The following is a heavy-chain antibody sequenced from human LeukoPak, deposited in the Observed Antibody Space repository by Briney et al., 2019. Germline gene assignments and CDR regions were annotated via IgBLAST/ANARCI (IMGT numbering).Heavy chain of an antibody. V-gene: IGHV4-30-2*01. J-gene: IGHJ4*02. D-gene: IGHD3-10*01. CDR1: GGSISSGGYS. Sequence: SETLSLTCAVSGGSISSGGYSWSWIRQPPGKGLEWIGYIYHSGSTYYNPSLKSRVTISVDGSKNQFSLKLSSVTAADTAVYYCARESTMVRGGIDWGQGTLVTVSS. CDR3: ARESTMVRGGID. CDR2: IYHSGST.